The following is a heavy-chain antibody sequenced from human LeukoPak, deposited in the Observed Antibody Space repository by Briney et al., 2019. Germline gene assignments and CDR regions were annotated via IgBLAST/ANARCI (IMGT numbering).Heavy chain of an antibody. CDR3: ARAPTSSNYYWFDP. CDR1: GYSIGSGYH. V-gene: IGHV4-38-2*01. J-gene: IGHJ5*02. CDR2: IYHSGST. Sequence: PSETLSLTCAVSGYSIGSGYHWGWIRQPPGKGLEWIGSIYHSGSTYYNPSLKSRVTVPLDTSKNQFSLNLTSVAAADTAVYYCARAPTSSNYYWFDPWGQGTLVTVSS. D-gene: IGHD4-11*01.